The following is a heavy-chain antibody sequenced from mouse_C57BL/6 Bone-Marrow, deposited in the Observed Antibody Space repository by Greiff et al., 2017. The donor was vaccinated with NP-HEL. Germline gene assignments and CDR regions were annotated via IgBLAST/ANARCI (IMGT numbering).Heavy chain of an antibody. CDR2: ISNGGGST. CDR1: GFTFSDYY. V-gene: IGHV5-12*01. D-gene: IGHD3-2*02. CDR3: ARESSGEDYYAMDY. J-gene: IGHJ4*01. Sequence: EVHLVESGGGLVQPGGSLKLSCAASGFTFSDYYMYWVRQTPEKRLEWVAYISNGGGSTYYPDTVKGRFTISRDNAKNTLYLQMSRLKSEDTAMYYCARESSGEDYYAMDYWGQGTSVTVSS.